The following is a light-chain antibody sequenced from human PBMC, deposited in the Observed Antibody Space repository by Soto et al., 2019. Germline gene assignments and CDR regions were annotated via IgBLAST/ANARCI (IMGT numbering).Light chain of an antibody. V-gene: IGKV1-6*01. CDR1: QDIGSE. J-gene: IGKJ1*01. Sequence: AIQMTQSPSSLSASVGDRVTITCRASQDIGSELGWYQQRPGKAPKALIYGASNLKGGVPSRFSGSGFGTDFTPTISSLQPEDFATYYCLQDRNYPRTFGQGTNVESK. CDR2: GAS. CDR3: LQDRNYPRT.